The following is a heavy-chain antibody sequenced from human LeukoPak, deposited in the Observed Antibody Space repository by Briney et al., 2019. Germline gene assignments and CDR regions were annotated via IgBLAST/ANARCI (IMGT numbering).Heavy chain of an antibody. CDR2: ISSSDSTI. CDR3: ARADCSSTSCYELDY. D-gene: IGHD2-2*01. Sequence: PGGSLRLSCAGSGFTFSDYYMSWIRQGPGKGVEGVSYISSSDSTIYYADSVKGGFTISRENAKKTLYLQINPLRADDTAVYYCARADCSSTSCYELDYWGQGTLVTVSS. CDR1: GFTFSDYY. J-gene: IGHJ4*02. V-gene: IGHV3-11*04.